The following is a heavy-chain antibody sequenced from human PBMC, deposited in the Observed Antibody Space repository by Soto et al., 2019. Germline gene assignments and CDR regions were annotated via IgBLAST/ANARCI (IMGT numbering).Heavy chain of an antibody. Sequence: EVQLVESGGGLVQPGGSLRLSCAASGFTVSSSYMSWARQAPGKGLEWVSVIYSGGSTYYADSVKGRFTISRDNSKNTLYLQMNSLRAEDTAVYYCARDRGNSGGSHWYYYMDVGGKGTTVTVSS. J-gene: IGHJ6*03. CDR1: GFTVSSSY. CDR2: IYSGGST. D-gene: IGHD2-15*01. CDR3: ARDRGNSGGSHWYYYMDV. V-gene: IGHV3-66*01.